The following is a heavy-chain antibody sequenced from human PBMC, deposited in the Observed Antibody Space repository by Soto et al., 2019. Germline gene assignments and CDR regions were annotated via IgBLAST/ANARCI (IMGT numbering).Heavy chain of an antibody. CDR3: ARDLPQYSRSYTPYGMDV. V-gene: IGHV3-13*01. J-gene: IGHJ6*02. CDR1: GFTFSSYD. D-gene: IGHD1-26*01. CDR2: IGTAGDT. Sequence: EVQLVESGGGLVQPGGSLRLSCAASGFTFSSYDMHWVRQATGKGLEWVSAIGTAGDTYYPGSVKGRFTISRENAKNSLYLQMNSLRAEDTAVYYCARDLPQYSRSYTPYGMDVWGQGTTVTVSS.